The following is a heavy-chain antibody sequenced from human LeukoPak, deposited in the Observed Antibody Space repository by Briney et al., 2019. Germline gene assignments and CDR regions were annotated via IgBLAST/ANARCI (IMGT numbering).Heavy chain of an antibody. V-gene: IGHV3-23*01. CDR1: GFTFSSYA. CDR2: ISGSGGST. CDR3: AKDRRNIAVAGPDY. D-gene: IGHD6-19*01. Sequence: GGSLRLSCAPSGFTFSSYAMSWVRQAPRKGLEWVSAISGSGGSTFYADSVKGRFTISRDNSNNTLFLQMNSLRAEDTAVYYCAKDRRNIAVAGPDYWGQGTLVTVSS. J-gene: IGHJ4*02.